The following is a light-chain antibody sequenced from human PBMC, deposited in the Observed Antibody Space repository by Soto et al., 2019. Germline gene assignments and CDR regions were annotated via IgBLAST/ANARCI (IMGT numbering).Light chain of an antibody. Sequence: DIQLTQSPSFLSASVGDRVTITCRASQGINSNLAWYQQKPGKAPKLLIFLASTLQGGVPSRFSGSGSGTEFTLTISSLQPEDFATYYCQPFNTYPLTFGPGTKVDIK. CDR3: QPFNTYPLT. V-gene: IGKV1-9*01. CDR2: LAS. CDR1: QGINSN. J-gene: IGKJ3*01.